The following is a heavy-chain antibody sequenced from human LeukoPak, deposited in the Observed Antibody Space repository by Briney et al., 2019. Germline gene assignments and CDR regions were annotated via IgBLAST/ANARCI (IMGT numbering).Heavy chain of an antibody. CDR2: IGAYNGNT. CDR1: GYTFTSYG. Sequence: ASVKVPCKASGYTFTSYGISWVRQAPGQGLEWMGWIGAYNGNTNYAQKLQGRVTMTTDTSTSTAYMELRSLRSDDTAVYYCARFPKASAHGHFQHWGQGTLVTVSS. V-gene: IGHV1-18*01. J-gene: IGHJ1*01. CDR3: ARFPKASAHGHFQH. D-gene: IGHD5-12*01.